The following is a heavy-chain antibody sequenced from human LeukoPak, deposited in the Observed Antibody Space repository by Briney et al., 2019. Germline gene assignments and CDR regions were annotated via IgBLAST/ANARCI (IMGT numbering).Heavy chain of an antibody. Sequence: GGSLRLSCAASGFTFSSYWMHWVRQAPGKGLVWVSRINSDGSSTSYADSVKGRFTISRDNAKNTLYLQMNSLRAEDTAVYYCANGYCTNGVCYPYYYYYMDVWGKGTTVTVSS. CDR3: ANGYCTNGVCYPYYYYYMDV. J-gene: IGHJ6*03. CDR2: INSDGSST. CDR1: GFTFSSYW. D-gene: IGHD2-8*01. V-gene: IGHV3-74*01.